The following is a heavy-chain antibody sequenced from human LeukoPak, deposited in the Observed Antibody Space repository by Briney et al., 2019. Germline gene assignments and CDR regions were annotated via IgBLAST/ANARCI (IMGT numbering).Heavy chain of an antibody. Sequence: PGGSLRLSCAASGFTFSSYAMSWVRQAPGKGLEWVSVISGIGGSTYYADSVQDRITISRDNSKNTLYLQMTSLRAEDTAVYYCAMSSGYFGYWGQGTLVTVSS. CDR2: ISGIGGST. CDR1: GFTFSSYA. J-gene: IGHJ4*02. CDR3: AMSSGYFGY. D-gene: IGHD3-22*01. V-gene: IGHV3-23*01.